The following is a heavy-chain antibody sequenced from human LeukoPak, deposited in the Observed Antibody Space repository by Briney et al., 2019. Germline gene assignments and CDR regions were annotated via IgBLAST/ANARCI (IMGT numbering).Heavy chain of an antibody. V-gene: IGHV3-48*01. Sequence: GGSLRLSCAASGFTFSSYSMNWVGQAPGKGREGVSYIRSSISTIYYADSLKGRFTISRDNAKNSLYLQMNSLIGEDPAVCYCARDWIAAEGFAYWGQGTLVTVSS. CDR1: GFTFSSYS. CDR2: IRSSISTI. D-gene: IGHD6-13*01. CDR3: ARDWIAAEGFAY. J-gene: IGHJ4*02.